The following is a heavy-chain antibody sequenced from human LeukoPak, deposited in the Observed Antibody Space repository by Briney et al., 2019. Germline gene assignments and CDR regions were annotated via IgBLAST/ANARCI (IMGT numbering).Heavy chain of an antibody. V-gene: IGHV4-30-4*01. CDR1: GGSISSGDYY. Sequence: SQTLSLTCTVSGGSISSGDYYWSWIRQPPGKGLEWIGYIYYSGSTYYNPSLKSRVTISVDTSKNQFSLKVSSVTAADTAVYYCARDTGGYDTFDSWGQGTLVTVSS. CDR3: ARDTGGYDTFDS. CDR2: IYYSGST. D-gene: IGHD5-12*01. J-gene: IGHJ4*02.